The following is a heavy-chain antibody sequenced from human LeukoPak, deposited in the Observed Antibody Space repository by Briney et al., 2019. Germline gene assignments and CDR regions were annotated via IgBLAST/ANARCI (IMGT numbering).Heavy chain of an antibody. V-gene: IGHV4-38-2*02. J-gene: IGHJ4*02. CDR1: GYSISSGYY. Sequence: SETLSLTCTVSGYSISSGYYWSWIRQPPGKGLEWIGSIYHSGSTYYNPSLKSRVTISVDTSKNQFPLKLSSVTAADTAVYYCARLDPRGPDDYWGQGTLVTVSS. D-gene: IGHD2-2*03. CDR2: IYHSGST. CDR3: ARLDPRGPDDY.